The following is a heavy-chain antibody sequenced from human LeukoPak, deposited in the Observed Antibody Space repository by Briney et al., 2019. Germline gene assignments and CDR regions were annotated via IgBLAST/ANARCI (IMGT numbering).Heavy chain of an antibody. J-gene: IGHJ6*03. CDR3: ARVLRRDYYYYYMDV. CDR1: GGSISSYC. CDR2: IYYSGST. D-gene: IGHD1-26*01. Sequence: PSETLSLTCTVSGGSISSYCWSWIRQPPGKGLEWIGYIYYSGSTNYNPSLKSRVTISVDTSKNQFSLKLSSVTAADTAVYYCARVLRRDYYYYYMDVWGKGTTVTVSS. V-gene: IGHV4-59*01.